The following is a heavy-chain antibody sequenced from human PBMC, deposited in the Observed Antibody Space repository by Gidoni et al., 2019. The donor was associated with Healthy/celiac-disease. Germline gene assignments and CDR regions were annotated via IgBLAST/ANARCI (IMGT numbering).Heavy chain of an antibody. CDR1: GYTLTELS. V-gene: IGHV1-24*01. CDR3: ARGEYYDILTGYSTDAFDI. Sequence: KVSGYTLTELSMHWVRQAPGKGLEWMGGFDPEDGETIYAQKVQGRVTMTEDTSTDTAYMELSSLRSEDTAVYYCARGEYYDILTGYSTDAFDIWGQGTMVTVSS. D-gene: IGHD3-9*01. J-gene: IGHJ3*02. CDR2: FDPEDGET.